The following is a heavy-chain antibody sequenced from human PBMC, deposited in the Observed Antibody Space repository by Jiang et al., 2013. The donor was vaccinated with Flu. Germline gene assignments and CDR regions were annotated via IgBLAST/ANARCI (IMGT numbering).Heavy chain of an antibody. CDR1: GFTFSNAW. V-gene: IGHV3-15*01. J-gene: IGHJ5*02. CDR3: TTVRGFSGSTPFDP. D-gene: IGHD3-10*01. CDR2: XKSKTDGGTT. Sequence: RPGGSLRLSCAASGFTFSNAWMSWVRQAPGKGLEWVGRXKSKTDGGTTDYAAPVKGRFTISRDDSKNTLYLQMNSLKTEDTAVYYCTTVRGFSGSTPFDPWGQGTLVTVSS.